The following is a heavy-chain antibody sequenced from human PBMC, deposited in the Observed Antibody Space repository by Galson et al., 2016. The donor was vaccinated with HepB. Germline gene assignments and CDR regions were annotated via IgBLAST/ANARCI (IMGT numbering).Heavy chain of an antibody. CDR1: GFTFSGTA. J-gene: IGHJ4*02. Sequence: SLRLSCAASGFTFSGTAMYGVRQAPGTGLEHISALNASGDSTYHADSVQGRVTISRDNSANTLYLQMTSLRVEDTAVYYCVKDFGLRDSSGWFPGGFDFWGQGALVTVSS. CDR3: VKDFGLRDSSGWFPGGFDF. V-gene: IGHV3-64D*08. D-gene: IGHD6-19*01. CDR2: LNASGDST.